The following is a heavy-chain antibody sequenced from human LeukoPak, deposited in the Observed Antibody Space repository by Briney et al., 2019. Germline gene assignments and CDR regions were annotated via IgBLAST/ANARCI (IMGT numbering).Heavy chain of an antibody. D-gene: IGHD3-16*02. CDR3: AKTGYDYIWGSYRPTFFDY. V-gene: IGHV3-23*01. CDR1: GFTFSSYA. CDR2: ISGSGGST. Sequence: PGGSLRLSCAASGFTFSSYAMSWVRQAPGKGLEWVSAISGSGGSTYYADSVKGRFTISRDNSKNTLYLRMNSLRAEDTAVYYCAKTGYDYIWGSYRPTFFDYWGQGTLVTVSS. J-gene: IGHJ4*02.